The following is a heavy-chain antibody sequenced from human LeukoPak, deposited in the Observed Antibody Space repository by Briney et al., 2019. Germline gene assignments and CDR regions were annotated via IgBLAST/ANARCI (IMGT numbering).Heavy chain of an antibody. CDR2: INHNGNVN. Sequence: AGGSLRLSCAASGFTFSSYWMNWARQAPGKGLEWVASINHNGNVNYYVDSVKGRFTISRDNAKNSLYLQMSNLRAEDTAVYYCARVNYYDSSGYCAFDYWGQGTLVTVSS. J-gene: IGHJ4*02. CDR1: GFTFSSYW. CDR3: ARVNYYDSSGYCAFDY. V-gene: IGHV3-7*01. D-gene: IGHD3-22*01.